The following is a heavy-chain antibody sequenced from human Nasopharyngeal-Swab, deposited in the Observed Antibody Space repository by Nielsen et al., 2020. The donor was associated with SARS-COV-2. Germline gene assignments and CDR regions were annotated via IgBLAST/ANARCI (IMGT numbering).Heavy chain of an antibody. CDR3: ASPYCSNGVCYSRAGFDS. CDR2: ISPNSGGP. V-gene: IGHV1-2*06. CDR1: GYTFTGYF. Sequence: ASVKVSCKASGYTFTGYFLHWVRQAPGQGLEWMGRISPNSGGPNYAQKFQGRVTMTSDTSISTAYMELSSLRSDDTAVYYCASPYCSNGVCYSRAGFDSWGQGSLVTVSS. D-gene: IGHD2-8*01. J-gene: IGHJ4*02.